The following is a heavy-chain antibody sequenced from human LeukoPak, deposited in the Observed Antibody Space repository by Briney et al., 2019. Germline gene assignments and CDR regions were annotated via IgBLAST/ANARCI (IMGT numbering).Heavy chain of an antibody. V-gene: IGHV4-59*01. D-gene: IGHD5-18*01. CDR1: GGSISSYY. CDR3: ARASDTAMVDALFDY. J-gene: IGHJ4*02. Sequence: SETLSLTCTVSGGSISSYYWGWIRQPPGKGLEWIAYIYDTGNTNYNPSLKSRVIISLDTSKNQFSLKLSSVTAADTAVYYCARASDTAMVDALFDYWGQGTLVTVSS. CDR2: IYDTGNT.